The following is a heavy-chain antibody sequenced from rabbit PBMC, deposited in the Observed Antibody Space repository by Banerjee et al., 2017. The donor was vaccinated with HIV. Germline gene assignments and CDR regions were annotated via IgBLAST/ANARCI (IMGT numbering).Heavy chain of an antibody. J-gene: IGHJ4*01. CDR2: IYTGSSGSS. CDR1: GIDFSSGYY. CDR3: AREDNGDCAFIL. Sequence: QQLVESGGGLVKPGASLTLTCKASGIDFSSGYYMCWVRQAPGKGLEWIACIYTGSSGSSYYASWAKGRFTISKTSSTTVTLQMTSLTAADTATYFCAREDNGDCAFILWGPGTLVTVS. V-gene: IGHV1S40*01. D-gene: IGHD2-1*01.